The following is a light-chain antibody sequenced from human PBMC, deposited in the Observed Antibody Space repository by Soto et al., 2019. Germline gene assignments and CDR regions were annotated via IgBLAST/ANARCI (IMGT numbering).Light chain of an antibody. CDR1: QSVLYSSNNKNY. J-gene: IGKJ1*01. Sequence: DIVMTQSPDSLAVSLGERATINCKSSQSVLYSSNNKNYLAWYQQKPGQSPKLLISWASIRESGVPDRFSGSGSGTHFTLTISSLQPEDVAVYYCQQYYTTPPKTFGQGTKVQIK. V-gene: IGKV4-1*01. CDR3: QQYYTTPPKT. CDR2: WAS.